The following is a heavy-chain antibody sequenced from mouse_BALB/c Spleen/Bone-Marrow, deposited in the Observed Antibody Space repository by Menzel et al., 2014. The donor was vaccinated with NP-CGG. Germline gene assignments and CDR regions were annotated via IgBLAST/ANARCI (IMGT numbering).Heavy chain of an antibody. CDR3: ARRGLYVDY. V-gene: IGHV1-7*01. CDR2: INPSTGYT. CDR1: GYTFTNYW. J-gene: IGHJ2*01. D-gene: IGHD3-1*01. Sequence: VQLQQSGAELAKPGASVKMSCKASGYTFTNYWIHWVKQRPGQGLEWIGYINPSTGYTEYNQKFKDKATLTADKSSSTAYMQPSSLTSEDSAVYYCARRGLYVDYWGQGTTLTVTS.